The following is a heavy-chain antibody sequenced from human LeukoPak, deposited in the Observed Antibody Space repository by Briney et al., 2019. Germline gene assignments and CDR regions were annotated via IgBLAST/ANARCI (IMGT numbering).Heavy chain of an antibody. J-gene: IGHJ5*02. CDR2: INPNSGGT. D-gene: IGHD6-19*01. V-gene: IGHV1-2*02. Sequence: ASVKVSCKTSGFTFTGYYMHWVRQAPGQGLEWMGWINPNSGGTNYAQKFQGRVTMTRDTSISTAYMELSRLRSDDTAVYYCARSGWTRHWFDPWGQGTLVTVSS. CDR1: GFTFTGYY. CDR3: ARSGWTRHWFDP.